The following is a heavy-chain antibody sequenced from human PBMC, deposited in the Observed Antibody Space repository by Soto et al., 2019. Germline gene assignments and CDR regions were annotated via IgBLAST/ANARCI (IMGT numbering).Heavy chain of an antibody. CDR1: GGTFSSYA. CDR3: ARDDPPTATSLYGMDV. D-gene: IGHD2-15*01. J-gene: IGHJ6*02. Sequence: QVQLVQSGAEVKKPGSSVKVSCKASGGTFSSYAISWVRQAPGQGLEWMGGIIPIFGTANYAQKFQGRVTITAHESKSTAYMELSSLRSEDTAVYYCARDDPPTATSLYGMDVWGQGTMVTVSS. CDR2: IIPIFGTA. V-gene: IGHV1-69*01.